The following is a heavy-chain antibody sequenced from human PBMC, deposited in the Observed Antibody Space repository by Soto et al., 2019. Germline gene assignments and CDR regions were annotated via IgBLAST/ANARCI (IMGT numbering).Heavy chain of an antibody. CDR1: GFTISTYW. CDR3: AKALGGYNSPPQV. V-gene: IGHV3-7*05. Sequence: HPGGSLRLSCAVSGFTISTYWMLWVRQAPGKGLEWVASVNPDGSEKHYVESVKGRFAISRDNSKNTLYLQMNSLRAEDTAVYYCAKALGGYNSPPQVWGQGTLVTVSS. J-gene: IGHJ4*02. D-gene: IGHD1-1*01. CDR2: VNPDGSEK.